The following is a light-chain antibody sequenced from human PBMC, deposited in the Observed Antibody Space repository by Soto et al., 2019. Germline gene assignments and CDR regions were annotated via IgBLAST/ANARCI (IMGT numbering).Light chain of an antibody. CDR1: SSDVGGYNY. Sequence: QSALTQPASVSGSPGQSITISCTGTSSDVGGYNYVSWYQQHPGKAPKLMIYDVSNRPSGVSNRFSGSKSGNTASLTISGLQAEDEAHYSCSSYTSSSTQVFGGGTTLTVL. CDR2: DVS. J-gene: IGLJ2*01. V-gene: IGLV2-14*01. CDR3: SSYTSSSTQV.